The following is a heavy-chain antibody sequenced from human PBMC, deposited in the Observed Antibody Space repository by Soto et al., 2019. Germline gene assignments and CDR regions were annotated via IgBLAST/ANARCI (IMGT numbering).Heavy chain of an antibody. CDR1: GYSLTSYW. Sequence: GESLKISCKGSGYSLTSYWIGWVRQMPGRGLEWMAIIYPGDSETRYSPSFQGQVTISADKSISTAYLQWNSLKASDTAMYYCARSPNFCSGGTCYALRFDYWGQGTLVTVSS. CDR3: ARSPNFCSGGTCYALRFDY. D-gene: IGHD2-15*01. V-gene: IGHV5-51*01. J-gene: IGHJ4*02. CDR2: IYPGDSET.